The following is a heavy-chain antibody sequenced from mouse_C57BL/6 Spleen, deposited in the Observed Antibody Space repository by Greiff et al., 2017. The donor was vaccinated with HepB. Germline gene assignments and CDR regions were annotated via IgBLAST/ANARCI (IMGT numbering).Heavy chain of an antibody. D-gene: IGHD1-1*01. CDR1: GFTFTDYY. CDR3: ARHITTVVAHFDY. J-gene: IGHJ2*01. V-gene: IGHV7-3*01. CDR2: IRNKANGYTT. Sequence: EVKVVESGGGLVQPGGSLSLSCAASGFTFTDYYMSWVRQPPGKALEWLGFIRNKANGYTTEYSASVKGRFTISRDNSQSILYLQMNALRAEDSATYYCARHITTVVAHFDYWGQGTTLTVSS.